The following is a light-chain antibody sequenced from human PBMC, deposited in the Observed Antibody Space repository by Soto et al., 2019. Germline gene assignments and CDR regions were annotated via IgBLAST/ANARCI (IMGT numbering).Light chain of an antibody. CDR2: GAS. CDR1: QSVSRN. CDR3: QQYGSSPPIT. V-gene: IGKV3-20*01. Sequence: ELVWTQSPSTLCVSPVERAALSCRGSQSVSRNLAWYQQKPGQAPRLLIYGASSRATGIPDRFSGSGSGTDFTLTISRLEPEDFAVYYCQQYGSSPPITFGQGTRLEI. J-gene: IGKJ5*01.